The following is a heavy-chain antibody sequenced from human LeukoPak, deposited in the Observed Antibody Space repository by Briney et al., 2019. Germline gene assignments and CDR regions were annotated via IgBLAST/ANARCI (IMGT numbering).Heavy chain of an antibody. CDR3: ARDPGYYGSET. CDR2: IYSSGST. CDR1: GGSISSYY. V-gene: IGHV4-4*07. Sequence: SETLSLTCTVAGGSISSYYWSWIRQPAGKGLEWVGRIYSSGSTNCNPSLQRRLTLSVDTSKNQFSLKLSSVTAADTAVYYCARDPGYYGSETWGQGTMVTVSS. J-gene: IGHJ3*01. D-gene: IGHD3-10*01.